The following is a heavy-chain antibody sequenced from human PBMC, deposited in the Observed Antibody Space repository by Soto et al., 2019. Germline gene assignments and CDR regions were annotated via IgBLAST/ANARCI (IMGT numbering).Heavy chain of an antibody. CDR2: IYFTGRT. CDR1: GDSVSSGSHH. J-gene: IGHJ3*01. V-gene: IGHV4-61*03. Sequence: GHGLVRPSETLSLTCTVAGDSVSSGSHHWNWIRQAPGKGLEWIGSIYFTGRTNHNPSLKSRVTISVDTSKNHLSLNLTSVTAADTAVYYCARDLVAIGGRVYAFDLWGQGTMVTVSS. D-gene: IGHD2-21*01. CDR3: ARDLVAIGGRVYAFDL.